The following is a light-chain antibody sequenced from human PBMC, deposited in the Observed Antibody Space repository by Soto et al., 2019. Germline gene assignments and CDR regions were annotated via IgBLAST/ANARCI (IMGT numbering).Light chain of an antibody. J-gene: IGKJ1*01. V-gene: IGKV3-20*01. CDR2: GAA. Sequence: EIVLTQSPGTLSLSPGERATLSCRASQSVSSRNLAWYQQKPGQAPRLLISGAASRATGISDRFSGSGSGTDFTLTTSSLQPDDFATYYCQQYNTYSGTFGRGTKVDIK. CDR1: QSVSSRN. CDR3: QQYNTYSGT.